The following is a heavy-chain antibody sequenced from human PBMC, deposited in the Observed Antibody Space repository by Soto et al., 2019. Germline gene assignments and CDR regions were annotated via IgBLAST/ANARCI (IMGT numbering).Heavy chain of an antibody. D-gene: IGHD2-15*01. V-gene: IGHV3-23*01. CDR3: AKVGSASDYYYYYGMDV. CDR2: ISGSGGST. CDR1: GLTFCSSA. Sequence: WGSMRLCCAASGLTFCSSALGWVRKAQGKGLEWVSAISGSGGSTYYADSVKGRFTISRDNSKNTLYLQMNSLRAEDTVVYYCAKVGSASDYYYYYGMDVWGQGTTVTVSS. J-gene: IGHJ6*02.